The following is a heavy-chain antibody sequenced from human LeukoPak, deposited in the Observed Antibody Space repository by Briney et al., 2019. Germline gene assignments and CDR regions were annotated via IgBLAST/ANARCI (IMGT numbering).Heavy chain of an antibody. D-gene: IGHD2/OR15-2a*01. CDR3: ARATRGDLLSEF. CDR2: MNPYSTNT. CDR1: GYTFANYG. J-gene: IGHJ4*02. Sequence: ASVKVSCKTSGYTFANYGITWVRQAPGRGLEWMGRMNPYSTNTGYARQFQGRLSMTRDISITTAYMELSSLRSEDTAVYYCARATRGDLLSEFWGQGSLITVSS. V-gene: IGHV1-8*01.